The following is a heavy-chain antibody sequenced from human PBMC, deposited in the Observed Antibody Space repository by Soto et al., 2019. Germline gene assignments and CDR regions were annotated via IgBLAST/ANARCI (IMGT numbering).Heavy chain of an antibody. J-gene: IGHJ6*03. D-gene: IGHD5-12*01. CDR1: GDRFTDYY. CDR3: AGESGGATASLDYYYFYMDV. CDR2: INPNSGVT. V-gene: IGHV1-2*04. Sequence: QVQLVQSGAEVKEPGASVTVSCRASGDRFTDYYMHWVRQAPGQGLEWMGWINPNSGVTKYAQKFQGWVTMTRDTSIRTVYMQLSRLGFDDTAIYYCAGESGGATASLDYYYFYMDVWGTGTTVTVSS.